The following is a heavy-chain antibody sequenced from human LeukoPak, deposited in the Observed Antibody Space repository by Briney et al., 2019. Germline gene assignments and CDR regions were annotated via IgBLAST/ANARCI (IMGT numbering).Heavy chain of an antibody. CDR3: ASGSFVPNSGWPFDF. CDR1: GGTFSSYD. J-gene: IGHJ4*02. CDR2: INPIFGTS. D-gene: IGHD6-19*01. Sequence: SVKVSCKASGGTFSSYDINWVRQAPGQGLEWMGGINPIFGTSNYAQKIQGRITIIADKSTSTAFMELSSLRFEDSAVYYCASGSFVPNSGWPFDFWGQGTLVTVSS. V-gene: IGHV1-69*06.